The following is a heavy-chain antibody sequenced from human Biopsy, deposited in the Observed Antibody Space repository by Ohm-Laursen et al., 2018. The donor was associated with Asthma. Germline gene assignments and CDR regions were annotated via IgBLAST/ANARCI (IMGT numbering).Heavy chain of an antibody. V-gene: IGHV3-30-3*01. CDR1: GFTFSSYA. D-gene: IGHD3-9*01. CDR2: ISYDGSNK. Sequence: SLRLSCAAAGFTFSSYAMHWVRQAPGKGLEWVAVISYDGSNKYYADSVKGRFTISRDNSKNTLYLQMNSLRAEDTAVYYCAKDRDYDILTGPPGFDYWGQGTLVTVSS. J-gene: IGHJ4*02. CDR3: AKDRDYDILTGPPGFDY.